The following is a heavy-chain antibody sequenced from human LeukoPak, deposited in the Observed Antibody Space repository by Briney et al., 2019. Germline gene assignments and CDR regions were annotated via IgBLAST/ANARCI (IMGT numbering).Heavy chain of an antibody. J-gene: IGHJ4*02. CDR3: ARGSGNSFDY. D-gene: IGHD3-10*01. Sequence: TGGSLRLSCAASGFTFSSCAMSWVRQAPGKGLEWVSIISGSGRDTYYADSVKGRFTISRDNAKNSLYLQMNNLRDEDTAVYYCARGSGNSFDYWGQGALVTVSS. CDR2: ISGSGRDT. CDR1: GFTFSSCA. V-gene: IGHV3-23*01.